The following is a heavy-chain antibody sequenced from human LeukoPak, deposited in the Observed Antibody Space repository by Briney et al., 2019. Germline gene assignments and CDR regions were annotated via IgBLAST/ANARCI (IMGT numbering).Heavy chain of an antibody. J-gene: IGHJ3*02. CDR3: AKDRSGSYYDDAFDI. D-gene: IGHD1-26*01. Sequence: GGSLRLSCAASGFTFSSYWMHWVRQAPGKGLVWVSRIKSDGKTNYADSVKGRFTISRDNAKNTVSLQMNSLRAEDTGVYYCAKDRSGSYYDDAFDIWGQGTMVTVSS. CDR2: IKSDGKT. CDR1: GFTFSSYW. V-gene: IGHV3-74*01.